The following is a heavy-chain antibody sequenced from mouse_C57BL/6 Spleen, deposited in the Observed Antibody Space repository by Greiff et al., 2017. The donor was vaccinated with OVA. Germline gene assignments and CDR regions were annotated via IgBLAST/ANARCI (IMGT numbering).Heavy chain of an antibody. J-gene: IGHJ2*01. Sequence: EVQLQQSGPELVKPGASVKISCKASGYTFTDYYMNWVKQSHGKSLEWIGDINPNNGGTSYNQKFKGKATLTVDKSSSTAYMELRSLTSEDSAVYYCASDGYSYFDYWGQGTTLTVSS. CDR2: INPNNGGT. V-gene: IGHV1-26*01. CDR3: ASDGYSYFDY. D-gene: IGHD2-3*01. CDR1: GYTFTDYY.